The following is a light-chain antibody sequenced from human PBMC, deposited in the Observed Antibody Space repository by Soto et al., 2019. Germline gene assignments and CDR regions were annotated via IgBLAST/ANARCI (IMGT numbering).Light chain of an antibody. CDR1: QSVSSSY. CDR3: QHYGSSAL. J-gene: IGKJ3*01. CDR2: GAS. Sequence: EIVLTQSPGTLSLSPGERATLSCRASQSVSSSYLAWYQQKPGQAPRLLIYGASSRATGIPDRFSGSGSGTNFTLTISRLEPEDLAEYYCQHYGSSALFGPGTKVDIK. V-gene: IGKV3-20*01.